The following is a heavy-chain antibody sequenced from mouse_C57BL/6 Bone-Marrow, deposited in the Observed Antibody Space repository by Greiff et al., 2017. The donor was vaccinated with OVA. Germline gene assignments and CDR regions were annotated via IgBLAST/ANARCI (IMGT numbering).Heavy chain of an antibody. CDR2: ISSGGSYT. Sequence: VQLVESGGDLVKPGGSLKLSCAASGFTFSSYGMSWVRQTPDKRLEWVATISSGGSYTYYPDSVKGRFTISRDNAKNTLYLQMSSLKSEDTAMYYCARHYDYDVGFAYWGQGTLVTVSA. CDR3: ARHYDYDVGFAY. J-gene: IGHJ3*01. D-gene: IGHD2-4*01. CDR1: GFTFSSYG. V-gene: IGHV5-6*01.